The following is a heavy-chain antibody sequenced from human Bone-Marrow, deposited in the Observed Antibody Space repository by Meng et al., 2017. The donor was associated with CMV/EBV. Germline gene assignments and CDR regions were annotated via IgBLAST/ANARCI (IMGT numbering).Heavy chain of an antibody. CDR1: GDIFTGYY. D-gene: IGHD3-22*01. CDR3: ARDRPPLFYDDSCGYDY. CDR2: INPNSGDT. Sequence: ASVKVSCKASGDIFTGYYIHWVRQAPGQGLEWMGRINPNSGDTIYAQRFQGRVTMTRATSISTGYMELRRLRYDDTAVYYWARDRPPLFYDDSCGYDYWGQGTLVTVSS. J-gene: IGHJ4*02. V-gene: IGHV1-2*06.